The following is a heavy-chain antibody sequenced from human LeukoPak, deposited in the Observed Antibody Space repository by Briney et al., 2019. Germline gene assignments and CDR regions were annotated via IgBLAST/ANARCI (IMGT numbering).Heavy chain of an antibody. CDR1: GFTFSSYA. CDR2: ISYDGSNK. V-gene: IGHV3-30-3*01. D-gene: IGHD4-11*01. J-gene: IGHJ4*02. Sequence: GGSLRLSCAASGFTFSSYAMHWVRQAPGKGLEWVSIISYDGSNKYYADSVKGRFTISRDDSKNTLYLQMNSLRAEDTAVYARAPSASTVTTGGFDYWGQGTLVTVSS. CDR3: APSASTVTTGGFDY.